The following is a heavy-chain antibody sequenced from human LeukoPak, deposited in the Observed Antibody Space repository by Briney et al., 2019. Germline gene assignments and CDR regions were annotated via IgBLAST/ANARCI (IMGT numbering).Heavy chain of an antibody. CDR3: ARGLYYDFWSGYSTPLFDY. CDR1: GGSISSYY. V-gene: IGHV4-59*01. CDR2: IYYSGST. D-gene: IGHD3-3*01. J-gene: IGHJ4*02. Sequence: SETLSLTCTVSGGSISSYYWSWIRQPPGKGLEWIGYIYYSGSTNYNPSLKSRVTISVDTSKNQFSLKLSSVTAADTAVYYCARGLYYDFWSGYSTPLFDYWGQGTLVTVSS.